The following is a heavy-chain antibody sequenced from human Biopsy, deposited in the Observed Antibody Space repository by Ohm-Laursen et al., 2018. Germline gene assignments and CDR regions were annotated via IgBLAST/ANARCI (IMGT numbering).Heavy chain of an antibody. CDR3: ARGGASSQPFDY. V-gene: IGHV4-31*02. CDR1: GVTLSGYA. J-gene: IGHJ4*02. CDR2: FFHSGST. Sequence: LRLSCSASGVTLSGYAMNWVRQAPGRGLEWIGYFFHSGSTYYNPSLKSRVIISVDKSKNQFSLNLSSVTAADTAVYYCARGGASSQPFDYWGQGALVTVSS. D-gene: IGHD6-13*01.